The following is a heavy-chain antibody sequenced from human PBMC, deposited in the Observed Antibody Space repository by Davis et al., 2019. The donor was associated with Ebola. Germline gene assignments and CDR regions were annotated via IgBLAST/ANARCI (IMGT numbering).Heavy chain of an antibody. Sequence: SETLSLTCTVSGGSISSYYWSWIRRPPGKGLEWIGYIYYSGSTNYNPSLKSRVTISVDTSKNQFSLKLSSVTAADTAVYYCASFVGVNWFDPWGQGTLVTVSS. D-gene: IGHD2-8*01. V-gene: IGHV4-59*08. J-gene: IGHJ5*02. CDR3: ASFVGVNWFDP. CDR2: IYYSGST. CDR1: GGSISSYY.